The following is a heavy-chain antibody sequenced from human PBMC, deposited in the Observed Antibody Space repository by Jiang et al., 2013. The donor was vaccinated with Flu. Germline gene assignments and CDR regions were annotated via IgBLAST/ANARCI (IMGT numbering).Heavy chain of an antibody. J-gene: IGHJ4*02. D-gene: IGHD2-15*01. CDR3: ARGGWSHDY. Sequence: LLKPSETLSLACTVSGGSISSFYWSWIRQPPGKGLEWIGYIYYSGSATYNPSLKSRVTMSVDMSKNQFSLKLSSVTAADTAVYYCARGGWSHDYWGQGTLVTVSS. CDR2: IYYSGSA. CDR1: GGSISSFY. V-gene: IGHV4-59*08.